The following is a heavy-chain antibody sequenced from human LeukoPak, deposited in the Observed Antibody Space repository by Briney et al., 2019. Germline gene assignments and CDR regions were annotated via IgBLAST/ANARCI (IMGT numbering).Heavy chain of an antibody. CDR1: GFTFRSYE. D-gene: IGHD1-26*01. CDR3: AGAPQEWDYALDY. J-gene: IGHJ4*02. CDR2: MSSSGSVI. V-gene: IGHV3-48*03. Sequence: GGSLRLLCAACGFTFRSYEMIWVRQAPGRGVEGVSYMSSSGSVIYYADSVKGPFTLSRDNAKNSLYPQMNSLRAEDTAVYYCAGAPQEWDYALDYWGQGTLVTVSS.